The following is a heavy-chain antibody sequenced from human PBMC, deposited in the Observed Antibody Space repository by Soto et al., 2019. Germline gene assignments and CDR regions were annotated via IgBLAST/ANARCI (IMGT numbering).Heavy chain of an antibody. CDR2: NSYSGST. CDR1: GGSTSSYY. J-gene: IGHJ4*02. V-gene: IGHV4-59*08. Sequence: TLSLTCTVTGGSTSSYYWSWLRQPPGKGLEWIGYNSYSGSTDYNPSLKSRVTISVDTSKNQFSLKLSSAPAADTAVYYCARHEGSYSFDYWGQGTLVTVSS. CDR3: ARHEGSYSFDY. D-gene: IGHD1-26*01.